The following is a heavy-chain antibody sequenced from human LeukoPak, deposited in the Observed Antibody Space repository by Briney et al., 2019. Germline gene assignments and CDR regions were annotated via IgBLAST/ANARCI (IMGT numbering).Heavy chain of an antibody. Sequence: GGSLRLSCAASGFTFSSYAMNWVRQAPGKGLEWVSGISGSGGSTYYADSVKGRFTISRDNSKNTLYLQMNSLTTEDTAVYYCATDRRTLDAFDVWGQGTMVTVSS. CDR3: ATDRRTLDAFDV. D-gene: IGHD2-2*01. CDR2: ISGSGGST. CDR1: GFTFSSYA. V-gene: IGHV3-23*01. J-gene: IGHJ3*01.